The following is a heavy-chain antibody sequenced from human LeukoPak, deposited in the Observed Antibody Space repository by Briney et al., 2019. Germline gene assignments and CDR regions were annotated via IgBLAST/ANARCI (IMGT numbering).Heavy chain of an antibody. CDR3: ARDVVVTSSPDAFDI. Sequence: PSETLSLTCAVSGDSVTSGGYFCTWIRQHPGKGLEWIGSISNSGTTSYNPSLKSRVSISLDTSNNHFSLRLGSVTAADTAVYFCARDVVVTSSPDAFDIWGQGTMVTVSS. CDR2: ISNSGTT. D-gene: IGHD2-21*02. CDR1: GDSVTSGGYF. J-gene: IGHJ3*02. V-gene: IGHV4-31*11.